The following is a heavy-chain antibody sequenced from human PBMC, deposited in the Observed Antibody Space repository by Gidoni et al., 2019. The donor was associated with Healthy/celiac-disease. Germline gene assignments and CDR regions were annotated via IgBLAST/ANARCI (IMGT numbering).Heavy chain of an antibody. Sequence: QVQLQQWGAGLLKPSETLSPTCAGHGGSFSGYYWSWIRQPPGKGLEWIGQINQSGSTNDNPSLKSRVTISVDTSKNQFSLKLSSVTAADTAVYYCASAAGFGELGAFDIWGQGTMVTVSS. CDR3: ASAAGFGELGAFDI. D-gene: IGHD3-10*01. J-gene: IGHJ3*02. CDR1: GGSFSGYY. CDR2: INQSGST. V-gene: IGHV4-34*01.